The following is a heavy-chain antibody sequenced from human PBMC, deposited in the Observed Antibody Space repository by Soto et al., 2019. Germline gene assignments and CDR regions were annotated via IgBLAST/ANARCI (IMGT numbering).Heavy chain of an antibody. J-gene: IGHJ5*02. Sequence: QVQLQESGPGLVKPFETLSLTCTVSGGSVSSGDYHWNWIRQPPGKGLEWIGYIHHTGNTNYNPSLTTRVVMSVDTSKNEVYLTVSVMTGASTAVHYCARLGPPKWIGQSHPPNWIDIWGQGTLVTVSS. CDR2: IHHTGNT. CDR3: ARLGPPKWIGQSHPPNWIDI. D-gene: IGHD3-10*01. V-gene: IGHV4-61*08. CDR1: GGSVSSGDYH.